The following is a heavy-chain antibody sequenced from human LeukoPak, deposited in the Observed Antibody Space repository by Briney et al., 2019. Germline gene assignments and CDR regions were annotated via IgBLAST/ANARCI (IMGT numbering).Heavy chain of an antibody. V-gene: IGHV7-4-1*02. D-gene: IGHD3-3*01. J-gene: IGHJ4*02. CDR3: ARRITIFGVAEYFDY. CDR1: GYTFTSYA. Sequence: ASVKVSCKASGYTFTSYAMNWVRQAPGQGLEWMGWINTNTGNPTYAQGFTGRFVFSLDTSVSTAYLQISSLKAEDTAVYYCARRITIFGVAEYFDYWGQGTLVTVSS. CDR2: INTNTGNP.